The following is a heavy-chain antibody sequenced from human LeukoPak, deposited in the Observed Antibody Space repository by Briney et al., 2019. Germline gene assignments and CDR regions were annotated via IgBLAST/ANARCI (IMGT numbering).Heavy chain of an antibody. D-gene: IGHD3-22*01. Sequence: ASVKVSCKASGYTFTGYYMHWVRQAPGQGLEWMGWINPNSGGTNYAQKFQGRVTMTRDTSISTSYMELSRLRSDDTAVYYCARGGLEYYYDSSGYYCNYWGQGTLVTVSS. CDR1: GYTFTGYY. CDR3: ARGGLEYYYDSSGYYCNY. V-gene: IGHV1-2*02. J-gene: IGHJ4*02. CDR2: INPNSGGT.